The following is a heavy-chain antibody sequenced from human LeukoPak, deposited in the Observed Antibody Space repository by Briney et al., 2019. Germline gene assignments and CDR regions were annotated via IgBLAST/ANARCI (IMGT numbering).Heavy chain of an antibody. D-gene: IGHD2-21*01. CDR1: GGSISSGGYY. CDR3: ARESAYFHCGYFDY. J-gene: IGHJ4*02. Sequence: SETLSLTCTVSGGSISSGGYYWSWIRQHPGKGLEWIGYIYYSGSTYYNPSLKSRVTISVDTSKNQFSLKLGSVTAADTAVYYCARESAYFHCGYFDYWGQGTLVTVSS. CDR2: IYYSGST. V-gene: IGHV4-31*03.